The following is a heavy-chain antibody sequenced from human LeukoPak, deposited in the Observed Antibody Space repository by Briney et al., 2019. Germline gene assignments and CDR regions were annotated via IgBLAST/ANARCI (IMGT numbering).Heavy chain of an antibody. CDR2: ISGSGSNT. CDR1: GFAFPNYA. V-gene: IGHV3-23*01. D-gene: IGHD3-10*01. J-gene: IGHJ3*02. CDR3: AKDRWYYGSGSYVDAFDM. Sequence: GRSLRLSCAASGFAFPNYAMSWVRQAPGKGLEWVSAISGSGSNTYYADSVKGRFTISRDNSKNTLYLQMNSLRAEDTAVYSCAKDRWYYGSGSYVDAFDMWGQGTMVTVSS.